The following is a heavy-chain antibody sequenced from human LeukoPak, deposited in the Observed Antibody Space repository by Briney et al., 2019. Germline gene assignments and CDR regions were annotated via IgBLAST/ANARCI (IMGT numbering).Heavy chain of an antibody. D-gene: IGHD3-16*02. CDR2: IYPGDSDT. Sequence: GESLKISCKGSGYSFPNYWIGWVRQMPGKGLEWMGIIYPGDSDTTYKPSFQGHITVSADMSISTAYLQWSSLKASDTAMYYCARTRAEKVPVWGSYRHHDAFHLWGHGTRVTVSS. V-gene: IGHV5-51*01. CDR3: ARTRAEKVPVWGSYRHHDAFHL. J-gene: IGHJ3*01. CDR1: GYSFPNYW.